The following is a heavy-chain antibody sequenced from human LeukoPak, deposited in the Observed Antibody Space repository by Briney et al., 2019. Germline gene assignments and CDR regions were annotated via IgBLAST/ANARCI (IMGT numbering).Heavy chain of an antibody. V-gene: IGHV3-23*01. CDR2: ISDIGGST. D-gene: IGHD2-2*01. Sequence: PGGSLRLSCAASGFTFRYYAMSWVRQAPGKGLEWVSSISDIGGSTNYADSVKGRLTISRDNSKSTLYLQMNSLRAEDTAVYYCAKDEEGDCSRARCYRWFDPWGQGTLVTVSS. J-gene: IGHJ5*02. CDR3: AKDEEGDCSRARCYRWFDP. CDR1: GFTFRYYA.